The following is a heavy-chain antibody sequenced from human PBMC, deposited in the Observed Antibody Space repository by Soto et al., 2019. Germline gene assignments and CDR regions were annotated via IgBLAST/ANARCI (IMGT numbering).Heavy chain of an antibody. CDR3: ARLADGIPDY. V-gene: IGHV4-59*08. CDR1: GGSISSYY. J-gene: IGHJ4*02. D-gene: IGHD1-1*01. Sequence: QVQLQESGPGLVKPSETLSLTCTVSGGSISSYYWSWIRQPPGKGLEWIGYIYYSGSTNYNPSLKSRVTISVYTSKNQVSLKLSSVTAADTAVYYCARLADGIPDYWGQGTLVTVSS. CDR2: IYYSGST.